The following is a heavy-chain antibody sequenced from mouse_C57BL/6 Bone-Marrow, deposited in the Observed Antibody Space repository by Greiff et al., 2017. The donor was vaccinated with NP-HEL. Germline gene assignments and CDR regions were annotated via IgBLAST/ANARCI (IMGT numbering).Heavy chain of an antibody. D-gene: IGHD2-12*01. J-gene: IGHJ4*01. CDR3: AKLYGYAMDY. Sequence: VQLQQSGPELVKPGASVKISCKASGYAFSSSWMNWVKQRPGKGLEWIGRIYPGDGDTNYNGTFKGKATLTADKSSSTAYMQLSSLTSEDSAVYFCAKLYGYAMDYWGQGTSVTVSS. CDR2: IYPGDGDT. V-gene: IGHV1-82*01. CDR1: GYAFSSSW.